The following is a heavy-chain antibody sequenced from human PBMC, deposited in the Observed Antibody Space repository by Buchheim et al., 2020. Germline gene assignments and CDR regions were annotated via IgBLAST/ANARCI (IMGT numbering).Heavy chain of an antibody. J-gene: IGHJ6*02. V-gene: IGHV3-33*01. CDR2: VWSDVSDK. CDR1: GFTFRNHG. Sequence: LVESGGGVVQPGRSLRLSCAASGFTFRNHGMHWVRQAPGKGLEWVSVVWSDVSDKHYADSVKGRFTISRDNSKNTLSLEMNSLRAEDTAVYYCARANSVGENYYYYGMDVWGQGTT. D-gene: IGHD1-26*01. CDR3: ARANSVGENYYYYGMDV.